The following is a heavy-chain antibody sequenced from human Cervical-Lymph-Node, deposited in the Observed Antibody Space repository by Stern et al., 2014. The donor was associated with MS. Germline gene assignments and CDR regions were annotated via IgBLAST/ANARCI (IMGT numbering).Heavy chain of an antibody. CDR2: GIPIFGTA. D-gene: IGHD3/OR15-3a*01. Sequence: VQLEESGAEVKKPGSSVKVSCKASGGTFSSYAISWVRQAPGQGLEWMGGGIPIFGTANYAQKFQGRATLTADESTSTAYMELSSLRSEDTAVYYCARDHDFGMAHGMDVWGQGTTVIVSS. J-gene: IGHJ6*02. CDR3: ARDHDFGMAHGMDV. V-gene: IGHV1-69*01. CDR1: GGTFSSYA.